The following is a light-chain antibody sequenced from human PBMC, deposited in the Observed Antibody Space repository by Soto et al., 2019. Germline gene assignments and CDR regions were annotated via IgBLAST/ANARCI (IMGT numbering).Light chain of an antibody. CDR2: VAS. Sequence: EIVLTQSPGTLSLSPGQRATLSCRASQSVGSYLAWYQQKPGQPPRLLISVASSRATGIPDRFSGSGSGTEFTLTISRVEPEDVAVYYCQQYVASHPITFGQGTRLDIK. J-gene: IGKJ5*01. CDR1: QSVGSY. V-gene: IGKV3-20*01. CDR3: QQYVASHPIT.